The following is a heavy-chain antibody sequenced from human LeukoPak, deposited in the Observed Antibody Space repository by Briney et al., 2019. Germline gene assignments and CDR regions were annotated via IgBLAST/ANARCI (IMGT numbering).Heavy chain of an antibody. CDR2: INHSGST. Sequence: SQTLSLTCTVSGGSISSGDYYWSWIRQPPGKGLEWIGEINHSGSTNYNPSLKSRVTISVDTSKNQFSLKLSSVTAADTAVYYCARSHYYDSSGSQNNWFDPWGQGTLVTVSS. CDR3: ARSHYYDSSGSQNNWFDP. CDR1: GGSISSGDYY. V-gene: IGHV4-30-4*08. D-gene: IGHD3-22*01. J-gene: IGHJ5*02.